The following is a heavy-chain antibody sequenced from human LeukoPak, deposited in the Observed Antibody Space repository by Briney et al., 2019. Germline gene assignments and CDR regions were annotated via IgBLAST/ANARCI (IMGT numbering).Heavy chain of an antibody. CDR3: ARDQEIGYCSSTSCSGFDY. CDR2: IIPIFGTA. V-gene: IGHV1-69*13. D-gene: IGHD2-2*01. Sequence: SVKVSCKASGGTFSSYAISWVRQAPGQGLEWMGGIIPIFGTANYAQKFQGRVTITADESTSTAYMELSSLRSEDTAVYYCARDQEIGYCSSTSCSGFDYWGQGTLVTVSS. CDR1: GGTFSSYA. J-gene: IGHJ4*02.